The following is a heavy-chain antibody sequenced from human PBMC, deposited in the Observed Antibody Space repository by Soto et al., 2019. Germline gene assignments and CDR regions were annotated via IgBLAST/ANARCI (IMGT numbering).Heavy chain of an antibody. CDR3: ARYCSSSSCSQLYGMDV. J-gene: IGHJ6*02. V-gene: IGHV5-10-1*01. CDR1: GYSFTKYW. D-gene: IGHD2-15*01. CDR2: IDTSYSYS. Sequence: GESLKISCKGSGYSFTKYWIIWVRQVPGKGLEWMGRIDTSYSYSHYSPSFQGHVTISVDKSISTGYLQWSSLKASDTAMYYCARYCSSSSCSQLYGMDVWGQGTTVTVSS.